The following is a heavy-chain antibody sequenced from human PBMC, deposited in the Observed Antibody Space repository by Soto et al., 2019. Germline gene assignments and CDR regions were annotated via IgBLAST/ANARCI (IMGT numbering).Heavy chain of an antibody. CDR2: TNSDGSDT. CDR1: GFTLSNYG. V-gene: IGHV3-74*01. CDR3: ARGSGYDFDS. J-gene: IGHJ4*02. D-gene: IGHD5-12*01. Sequence: EVQLVESGGNLVQPGGSLRLSCAASGFTLSNYGMHWVRQAPGKGPVWVSRTNSDGSDTVYADSVKGRFTVSSDIAKNTVSLQMNSLGVEDTAVYYCARGSGYDFDSWGPGTLVTVSS.